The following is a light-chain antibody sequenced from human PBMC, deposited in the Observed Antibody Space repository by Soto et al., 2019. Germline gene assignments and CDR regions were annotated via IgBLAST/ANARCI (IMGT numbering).Light chain of an antibody. CDR2: DVS. V-gene: IGLV2-14*01. CDR1: SSDVGGYNY. CDR3: TSFTSSSTYV. Sequence: QSALTQPASVSGSPGQSITISCTGTSSDVGGYNYVSWYQQHPGNAPKLMIYDVSNRPSGDSNRFSGSKSGNTASLTISGLQAEDEADYYCTSFTSSSTYVFGTGTKLTVL. J-gene: IGLJ1*01.